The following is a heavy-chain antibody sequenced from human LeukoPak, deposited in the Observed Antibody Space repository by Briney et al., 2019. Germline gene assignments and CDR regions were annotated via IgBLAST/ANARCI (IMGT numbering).Heavy chain of an antibody. Sequence: GGSLRLSCAASGFTFSSYAMHWVRQAPGKGLEWVAVISYDGSNKYYADSVKGRFTISRDNSKNTLYLQMNSLRAEDTAVYYCARAPYGDYPYGMDVWGQGTTVTVSS. V-gene: IGHV3-30-3*01. CDR2: ISYDGSNK. D-gene: IGHD4-17*01. J-gene: IGHJ6*02. CDR1: GFTFSSYA. CDR3: ARAPYGDYPYGMDV.